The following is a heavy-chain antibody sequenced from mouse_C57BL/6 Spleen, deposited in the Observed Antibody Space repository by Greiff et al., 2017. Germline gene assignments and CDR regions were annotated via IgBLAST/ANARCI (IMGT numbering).Heavy chain of an antibody. CDR3: ARDRRDGYFLDY. J-gene: IGHJ2*01. V-gene: IGHV5-4*01. CDR1: GFTFSSYA. D-gene: IGHD2-3*01. Sequence: DVKLVESGGGLVKPGGSLKLSCAASGFTFSSYAMSWVRQTPEKRLEWVATISDGGSYTYYPDNVKGRFTISRDNAKNNLYLQMSHLKSEDTAMYYCARDRRDGYFLDYWGQGTTLTVSS. CDR2: ISDGGSYT.